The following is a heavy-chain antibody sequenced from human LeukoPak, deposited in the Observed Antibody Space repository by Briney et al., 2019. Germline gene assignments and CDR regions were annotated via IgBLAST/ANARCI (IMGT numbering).Heavy chain of an antibody. CDR1: GFTFSSYS. Sequence: GGSLRLSCAASGFTFSSYSMNWVRQAPGKGLEWVSSISSSSSYIYYADSVKGRFTISRDNAKNSLYLQMNSLRAEDMAVYYCASDYYDSSGYYRDAFDIWGQGTMVTVSS. J-gene: IGHJ3*02. CDR3: ASDYYDSSGYYRDAFDI. CDR2: ISSSSSYI. V-gene: IGHV3-21*01. D-gene: IGHD3-22*01.